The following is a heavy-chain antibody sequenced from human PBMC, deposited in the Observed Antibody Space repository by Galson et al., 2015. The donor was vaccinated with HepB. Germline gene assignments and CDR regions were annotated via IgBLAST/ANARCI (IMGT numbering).Heavy chain of an antibody. CDR2: IRNKQKNYAT. Sequence: SLRLSCAASGFSFSDSAVHWVRQASGKGLEWLGHIRNKQKNYATAYAASVYGRFLIFRDESENTVFLYMNNLRPEDTAVYYCAKERSSISGVILVADSGMDVWGQGTTFTVSS. J-gene: IGHJ6*02. CDR1: GFSFSDSA. CDR3: AKERSSISGVILVADSGMDV. V-gene: IGHV3-73*01. D-gene: IGHD3-3*01.